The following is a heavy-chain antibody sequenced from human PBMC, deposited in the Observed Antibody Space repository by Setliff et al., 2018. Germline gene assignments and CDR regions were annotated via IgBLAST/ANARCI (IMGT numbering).Heavy chain of an antibody. Sequence: SETLSLTCNVFGGSISTYYWGWIRQSPGKGLDWIGTVDRSGTTYYNPSLKSRVTISIDTSKNQFSLNLNSVTAADTAVYYCASRTTGPGGWFDFWGQGSLVTVSS. V-gene: IGHV4-39*01. D-gene: IGHD1-1*01. CDR3: ASRTTGPGGWFDF. CDR2: VDRSGTT. CDR1: GGSISTYY. J-gene: IGHJ5*01.